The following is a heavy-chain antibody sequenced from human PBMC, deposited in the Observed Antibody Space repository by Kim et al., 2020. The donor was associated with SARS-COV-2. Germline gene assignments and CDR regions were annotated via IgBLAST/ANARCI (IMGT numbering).Heavy chain of an antibody. CDR2: MSGGGGST. CDR3: AKVLNWNDGRGMDA. Sequence: GGSLRLSCVASGFTFSNYAMSWVRQAPGKGLEWVSAMSGGGGSTYYAASVKDRFTISRDYSKNTLYLQMNTLGADDTAVYYCAKVLNWNDGRGMDAWGQG. V-gene: IGHV3-23*01. J-gene: IGHJ6*02. D-gene: IGHD1-1*01. CDR1: GFTFSNYA.